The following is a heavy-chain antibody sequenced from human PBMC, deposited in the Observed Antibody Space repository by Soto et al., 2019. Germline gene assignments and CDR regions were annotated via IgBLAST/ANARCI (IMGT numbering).Heavy chain of an antibody. CDR1: GGSFSGYY. D-gene: IGHD3-22*01. CDR3: AGGPYYDGVVPGYYYYYGMDV. CDR2: INHSAIT. J-gene: IGHJ6*02. V-gene: IGHV4-34*02. Sequence: QVQLQQWGAGLLKPSETLSLTCAVYGGSFSGYYWSWIRQPPGKGLEWIGEINHSAITNYNPSLTSRVTISVDTSKNQFSLKLTSVTAADTAVYYCAGGPYYDGVVPGYYYYYGMDVWGQGTTVTVSS.